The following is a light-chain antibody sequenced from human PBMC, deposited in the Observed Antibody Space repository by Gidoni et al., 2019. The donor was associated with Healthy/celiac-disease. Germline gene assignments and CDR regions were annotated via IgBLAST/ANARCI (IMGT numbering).Light chain of an antibody. CDR2: EVS. J-gene: IGLJ2*01. Sequence: QSALTQPASVSGSPAQSITISCTGTSSDVGGYNYVSWYQQHPGKAPKLMIYEVSNRPSGVSNRFSGSKSGNTASLTISGLQAEDEADYYCSSYTSSSRVFGGGTKLTVL. CDR1: SSDVGGYNY. V-gene: IGLV2-14*01. CDR3: SSYTSSSRV.